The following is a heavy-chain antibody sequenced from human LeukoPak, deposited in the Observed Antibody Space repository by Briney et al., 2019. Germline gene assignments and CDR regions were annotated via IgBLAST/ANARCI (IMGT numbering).Heavy chain of an antibody. J-gene: IGHJ4*02. D-gene: IGHD3-3*01. CDR1: GFTFSSYG. Sequence: GGSLRLSCAASGFTFSSYGMHWVRQAPGKGLEWVVVISYDGSNKYYADSVKGRFTISRDNSKNTLYLQMNSLRAEDTAVYYCAKGQRITIFGVVRRASRFDYWGQGTLVTVSS. CDR2: ISYDGSNK. CDR3: AKGQRITIFGVVRRASRFDY. V-gene: IGHV3-30*18.